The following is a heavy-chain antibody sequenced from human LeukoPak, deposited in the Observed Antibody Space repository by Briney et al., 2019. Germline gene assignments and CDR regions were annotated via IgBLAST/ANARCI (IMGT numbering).Heavy chain of an antibody. D-gene: IGHD6-19*01. CDR2: ISSSSSTI. CDR3: AKVGENSGWTPYEGNYYYYMDV. Sequence: GGSLRLSCAASGFSFSSYSMNWARQSPGKGLEWDSYISSSSSTISYADSVKGRFTISRDNAKNSLYLQMNSLRAEDTAVYYCAKVGENSGWTPYEGNYYYYMDVWGKGTTVTISS. CDR1: GFSFSSYS. J-gene: IGHJ6*03. V-gene: IGHV3-48*01.